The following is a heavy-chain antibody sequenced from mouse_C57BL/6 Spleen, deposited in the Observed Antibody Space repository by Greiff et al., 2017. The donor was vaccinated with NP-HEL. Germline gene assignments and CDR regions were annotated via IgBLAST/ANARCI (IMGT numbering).Heavy chain of an antibody. J-gene: IGHJ2*01. D-gene: IGHD4-1*01. CDR2: ISGGGGNT. V-gene: IGHV5-9*01. Sequence: EVKLVESGGGLVKPGGSLKLSCAASGFTFSSYTMSWVRQTPEKRLEWVATISGGGGNTYYPDSVKGRFTISRDNAKNTLYLQMSSLRSEDTALYYCARLLTGIDYWGQGTTLTVSS. CDR3: ARLLTGIDY. CDR1: GFTFSSYT.